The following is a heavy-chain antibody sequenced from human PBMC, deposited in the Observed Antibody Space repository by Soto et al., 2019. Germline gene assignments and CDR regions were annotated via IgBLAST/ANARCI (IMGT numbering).Heavy chain of an antibody. CDR1: GFTFSSYA. V-gene: IGHV3-23*01. J-gene: IGHJ3*02. CDR3: AKVSIGSSSFYAFDI. D-gene: IGHD6-6*01. Sequence: PGGSLRPSCAASGFTFSSYAMSWVRQAPGKGLEWVSAISGSGGSTYYADSVKGRFTISRDNSKNTLYLQMNSLRAEDTAVYYCAKVSIGSSSFYAFDIWGQGTMVTVSS. CDR2: ISGSGGST.